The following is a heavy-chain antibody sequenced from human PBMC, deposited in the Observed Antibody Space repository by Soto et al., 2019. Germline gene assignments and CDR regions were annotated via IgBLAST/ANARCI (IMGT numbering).Heavy chain of an antibody. D-gene: IGHD3-3*01. J-gene: IGHJ5*02. CDR2: ISDDGTTT. Sequence: WGSLRVSCDFSGFTFSMYWMHWVRQVPGQSPFWVSRISDDGTTTNYADSVRGRFTISRDNSKNTLYLQMNNLKPDDTAIYYGDNWFDPWGQGTMVTVSS. V-gene: IGHV3-74*01. CDR3: DNWFDP. CDR1: GFTFSMYW.